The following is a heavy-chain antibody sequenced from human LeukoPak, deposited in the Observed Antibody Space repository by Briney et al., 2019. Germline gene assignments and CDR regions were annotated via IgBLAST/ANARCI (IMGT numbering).Heavy chain of an antibody. CDR3: AKDLAGTTSFDY. D-gene: IGHD1-7*01. J-gene: IGHJ4*02. V-gene: IGHV3-23*01. CDR2: ISDSGRST. CDR1: GFTFSSNA. Sequence: GGSLRLSCGASGFTFSSNAMYWVRQAPGKGLEWVSGISDSGRSTYYADSVKGRFTISRDKSKNTLYLQMNSLRPEDTAVYYSAKDLAGTTSFDYWGQGTLVTVSS.